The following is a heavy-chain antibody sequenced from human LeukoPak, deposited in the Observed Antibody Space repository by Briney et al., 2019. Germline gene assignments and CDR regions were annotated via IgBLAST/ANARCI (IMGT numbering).Heavy chain of an antibody. Sequence: ASVKVSCKASGGTFSSYAISWVRQAPGQGLEWMGGIIPIFGTANYAQKFQGRVTITADKSTSTAYMELSSLRSEDTAVYYCARVGSDSSGWRRFDYWGQGTLVTVSS. D-gene: IGHD6-19*01. CDR3: ARVGSDSSGWRRFDY. V-gene: IGHV1-69*06. CDR1: GGTFSSYA. J-gene: IGHJ4*02. CDR2: IIPIFGTA.